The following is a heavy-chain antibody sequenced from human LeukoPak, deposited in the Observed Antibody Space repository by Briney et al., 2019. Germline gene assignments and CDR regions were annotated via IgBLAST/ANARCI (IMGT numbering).Heavy chain of an antibody. CDR2: IWYDGSNK. Sequence: GGSLRLSCAASGFIFSNYGMHWVRQAPGKGLEWVAVIWYDGSNKYYGDSVKGRITISRDNSKNTVHLQMNSLRAEDTAVYYCARDRVGYCSSTRCSTIEYWGQGTPVTVSS. CDR1: GFIFSNYG. D-gene: IGHD2-2*01. J-gene: IGHJ4*02. V-gene: IGHV3-33*01. CDR3: ARDRVGYCSSTRCSTIEY.